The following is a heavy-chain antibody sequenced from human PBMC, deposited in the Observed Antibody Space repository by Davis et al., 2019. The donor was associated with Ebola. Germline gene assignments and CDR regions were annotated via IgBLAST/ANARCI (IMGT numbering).Heavy chain of an antibody. V-gene: IGHV3-23*01. Sequence: GESLKISCTASGFTFGDYAMSWVRQAPGKGLEWVSAISGSGGSTYYADSVKGRFTISRDNSKNTLYLQMNSLRAEDTAVYYCAPTRVGRFDYWGQGTLVTVSS. CDR1: GFTFGDYA. J-gene: IGHJ4*02. D-gene: IGHD5-12*01. CDR3: APTRVGRFDY. CDR2: ISGSGGST.